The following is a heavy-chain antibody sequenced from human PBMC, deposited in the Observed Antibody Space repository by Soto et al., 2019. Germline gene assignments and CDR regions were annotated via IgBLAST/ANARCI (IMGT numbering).Heavy chain of an antibody. J-gene: IGHJ1*01. D-gene: IGHD3-10*01. CDR2: INHSGST. CDR3: ARGGYYDSGNNFQN. CDR1: GGSFSGYY. Sequence: QVQLQQWGAGLLKPWETLSLTCAVYGGSFSGYYWTWMRQPPGKGLEWIGEINHSGSTNYNPSLKSRVTISADTSKNQFSLKLSSVTAADTAVYYCARGGYYDSGNNFQNWGQGTLVTVPS. V-gene: IGHV4-34*01.